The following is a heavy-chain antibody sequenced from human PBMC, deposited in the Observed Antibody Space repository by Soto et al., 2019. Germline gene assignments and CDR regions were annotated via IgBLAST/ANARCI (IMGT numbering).Heavy chain of an antibody. J-gene: IGHJ4*02. CDR1: CGSFSGYY. CDR3: ARTSRFDC. Sequence: QVQLQQWGAGLLKPSETLSLTCAVYCGSFSGYYWSWIRQPPGKGLEWIGEINHSGSTNYNPSLTIRVPMSVDTSKNQFSLKLSSVTAADTAVYYCARTSRFDCWGQGTLVTVSS. D-gene: IGHD6-6*01. V-gene: IGHV4-34*01. CDR2: INHSGST.